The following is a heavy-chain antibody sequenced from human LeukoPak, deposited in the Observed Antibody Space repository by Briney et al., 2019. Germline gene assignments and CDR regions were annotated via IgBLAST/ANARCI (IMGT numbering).Heavy chain of an antibody. V-gene: IGHV1-8*01. CDR3: ARGMTSVRNDYYFDY. Sequence: ASVTVSCKASGYSFASYDISWIRQAPGQGLEWMGWVNANSESSGYSQQFQGRVNMTENTSLSTAYLELTNLRSDDTAVYYCARGMTSVRNDYYFDYWGQGTLVVVSS. CDR1: GYSFASYD. D-gene: IGHD1-1*01. J-gene: IGHJ4*02. CDR2: VNANSESS.